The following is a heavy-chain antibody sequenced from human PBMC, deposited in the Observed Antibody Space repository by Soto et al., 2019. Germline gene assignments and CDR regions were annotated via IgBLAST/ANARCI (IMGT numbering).Heavy chain of an antibody. D-gene: IGHD3-9*01. CDR1: GFPFSSYW. CDR2: ISGDGVTT. J-gene: IGHJ4*02. Sequence: EVQLVESGGDLVQRGGSLRLSCAASGFPFSSYWMHWVRHTPGKGLDWVARISGDGVTTYYADSVTGRFTVSRDNAKNTLSLQISGLRAEDTAVYYCAREYYGLLTGDYTGYWGQGTLGSVSS. V-gene: IGHV3-74*01. CDR3: AREYYGLLTGDYTGY.